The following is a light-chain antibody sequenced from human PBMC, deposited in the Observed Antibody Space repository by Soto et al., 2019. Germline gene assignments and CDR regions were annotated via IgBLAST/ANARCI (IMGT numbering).Light chain of an antibody. CDR3: QKYNSAPRT. V-gene: IGKV1-27*01. CDR1: QGISNY. J-gene: IGKJ4*01. CDR2: AAS. Sequence: DIQMTQSPSSLSVSLGDSVTISCRASQGISNYLAWYQQKPGTVPKVLIYAASTLPSGVPARFSGSGTGTDFTLTISILQHEDVATYYCQKYNSAPRTFGGGTKVEIK.